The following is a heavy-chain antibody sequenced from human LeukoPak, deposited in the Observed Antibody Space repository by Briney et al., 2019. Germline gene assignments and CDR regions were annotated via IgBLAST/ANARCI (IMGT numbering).Heavy chain of an antibody. V-gene: IGHV1-46*01. CDR3: ARGSVGGLAARPSDY. J-gene: IGHJ4*02. D-gene: IGHD6-6*01. CDR2: INPSGGST. CDR1: GYTFTSYY. Sequence: ASVKVSCKASGYTFTSYYMHWVRQAPGQGLEWMGIINPSGGSTSYAQKFQGRVTMTRDMSTSTVYMELSSLRSEDTAVYYCARGSVGGLAARPSDYWGQGTLVTVSS.